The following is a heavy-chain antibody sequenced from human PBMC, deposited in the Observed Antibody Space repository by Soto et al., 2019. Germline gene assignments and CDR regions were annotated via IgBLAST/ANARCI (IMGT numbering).Heavy chain of an antibody. CDR3: ATIPVAAAGTVNWFDP. CDR2: INHSGST. J-gene: IGHJ5*02. D-gene: IGHD6-13*01. Sequence: SETLSLTCAVYGGSFSGYYWSWIRQPPGKGLEWIGEINHSGSTNYNPSLKSRVTISVDTSKNQFSLKLSSVTAADTAVYYCATIPVAAAGTVNWFDPWGQGTLVTVSS. CDR1: GGSFSGYY. V-gene: IGHV4-34*01.